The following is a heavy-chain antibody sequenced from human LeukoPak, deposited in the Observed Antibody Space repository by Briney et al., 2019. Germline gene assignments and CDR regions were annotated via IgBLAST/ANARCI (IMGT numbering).Heavy chain of an antibody. CDR1: GGSISSSSYY. CDR2: IYYSGST. V-gene: IGHV4-39*01. Sequence: SETLSLTCTVSGGSISSSSYYWGWIRQPPGKGLEWIGTIYYSGSTYYNPSLKSRVTISVDTSKNQFSLKLSSVTAADTAVYYCARRPAALDIWGQGTMVTVSS. J-gene: IGHJ3*02. CDR3: ARRPAALDI.